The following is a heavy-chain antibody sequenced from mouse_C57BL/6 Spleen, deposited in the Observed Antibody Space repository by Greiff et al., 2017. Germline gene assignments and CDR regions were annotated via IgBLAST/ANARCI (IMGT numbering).Heavy chain of an antibody. D-gene: IGHD1-1*01. J-gene: IGHJ2*01. Sequence: EVKLQESGAELVRPGASVKLSCTASGFNIKDDYMHWVKQRPEQGLEWIGWIDPENGDTEYASKFQGKATITADTSSNTAYLQLSSLTSEDTAVYYCTTWGTTVVAPDYWGQGTTLTVSS. CDR2: IDPENGDT. V-gene: IGHV14-4*01. CDR3: TTWGTTVVAPDY. CDR1: GFNIKDDY.